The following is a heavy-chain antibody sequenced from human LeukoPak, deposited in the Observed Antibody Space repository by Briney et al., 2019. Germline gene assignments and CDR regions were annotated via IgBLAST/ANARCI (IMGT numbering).Heavy chain of an antibody. CDR3: ARVPNIVGGSGMDV. J-gene: IGHJ6*04. V-gene: IGHV3-21*01. D-gene: IGHD2-15*01. CDR1: GFTFSSYS. Sequence: GGSLRLSCAASGFTFSSYSMNRVRQAPGKGLEWVSSISSSSSYIYYADSVKGRFTISRDNAKNSLYLQMNSLRAEDTAVYYCARVPNIVGGSGMDVWGKGTTVTVSS. CDR2: ISSSSSYI.